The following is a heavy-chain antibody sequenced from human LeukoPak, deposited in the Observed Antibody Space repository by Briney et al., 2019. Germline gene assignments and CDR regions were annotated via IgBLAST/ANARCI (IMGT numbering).Heavy chain of an antibody. CDR1: GFTSNNYA. D-gene: IGHD2-15*01. Sequence: GGSLRLSCAASGFTSNNYARTWVRQAPGKGLEWVSAVSGRGDATYYADSVKGRFTISRDDSKNTLYLQMNSLRAEDTAVYHCAKAPPAATNYYYGMDVWGQGTTVTVSS. CDR2: VSGRGDAT. V-gene: IGHV3-23*01. J-gene: IGHJ6*02. CDR3: AKAPPAATNYYYGMDV.